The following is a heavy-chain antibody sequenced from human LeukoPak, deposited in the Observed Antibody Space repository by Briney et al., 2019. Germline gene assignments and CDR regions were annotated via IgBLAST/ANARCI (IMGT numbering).Heavy chain of an antibody. D-gene: IGHD3-10*01. CDR1: GGSFSGYY. V-gene: IGHV4-34*01. Sequence: SETLSLTCAVYGGSFSGYYWSWIRQPPGKGLEWVGEINHSGSTNYNPSLKSRVTISVYTSKNQFSLKLSSVTAADTAVYYCARTSYGSASYSDYWGQATLVTVSS. CDR3: ARTSYGSASYSDY. J-gene: IGHJ4*02. CDR2: INHSGST.